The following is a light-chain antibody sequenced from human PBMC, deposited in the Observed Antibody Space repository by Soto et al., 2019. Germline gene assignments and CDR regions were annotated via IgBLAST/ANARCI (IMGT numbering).Light chain of an antibody. V-gene: IGLV3-21*04. J-gene: IGLJ3*02. CDR2: YNS. CDR1: KIGSNN. Sequence: SYELTQPPSVSVAPGKTAIITCGGDKIGSNNVHWYQQKSGQAPVMVIFYNSVRPSGIPERFSGSNPGDTATLTISRVEAGDEADDYCHVWHSSSYKWVFGGGTKLTVL. CDR3: HVWHSSSYKWV.